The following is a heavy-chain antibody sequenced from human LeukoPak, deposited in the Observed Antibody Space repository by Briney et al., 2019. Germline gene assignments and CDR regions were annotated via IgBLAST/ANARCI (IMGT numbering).Heavy chain of an antibody. J-gene: IGHJ4*02. CDR1: GGPFTSHA. Sequence: SVKVSCKTSGGPFTSHAINWVRQAPGQGLEWGGRITPILGLRNYAQKFQGRVTITADKSTTTVSMDLTSLTSEDTAVYFCARGRGSRTGFNGDYLDYWGQGTLVTVTS. D-gene: IGHD3/OR15-3a*01. V-gene: IGHV1-69*04. CDR2: ITPILGLR. CDR3: ARGRGSRTGFNGDYLDY.